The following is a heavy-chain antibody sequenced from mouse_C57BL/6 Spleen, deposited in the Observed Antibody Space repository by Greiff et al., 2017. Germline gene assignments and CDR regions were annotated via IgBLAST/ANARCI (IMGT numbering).Heavy chain of an antibody. J-gene: IGHJ2*01. CDR3: AGWADYAGTAFDY. CDR2: IHPNSGST. V-gene: IGHV1-64*01. Sequence: QVQLQQPGAELVKPGASVKLSCKASGSTFTSYWMHWVQQRPGQGLEWIGMIHPNSGSTNYNEKFKSKATLTVDKSSSTAYMQLSSLTSEDSAVYYGAGWADYAGTAFDYWGQGTTLTVSS. CDR1: GSTFTSYW. D-gene: IGHD2-4*01.